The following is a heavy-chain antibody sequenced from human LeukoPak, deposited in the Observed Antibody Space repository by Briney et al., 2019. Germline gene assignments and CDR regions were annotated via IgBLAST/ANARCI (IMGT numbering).Heavy chain of an antibody. CDR3: AKVSYDSSGYYYFDY. CDR1: GFTFSSHA. D-gene: IGHD3-22*01. Sequence: GGSLRLSCAATGFTFSSHAMSWVRQAPGKGLEGVSGISGSGGSTYYADSVKGRFTISRDNSKNTLYLQMNSLRVEDTAVYYCAKVSYDSSGYYYFDYWGQGTLVTVSS. CDR2: ISGSGGST. J-gene: IGHJ4*02. V-gene: IGHV3-23*01.